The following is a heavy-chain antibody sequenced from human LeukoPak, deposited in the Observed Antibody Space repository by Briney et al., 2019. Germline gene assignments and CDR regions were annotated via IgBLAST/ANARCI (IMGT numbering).Heavy chain of an antibody. V-gene: IGHV1-8*03. CDR1: GYTFTIYD. Sequence: ASVKFSCKASGYTFTIYDINWVRQATGQGLEWMGWMNPNSGNTGCAQKFQGRVTITRNTSISTAYMELSSLRSEDTAVYYCARGGYCSSSSCYGVTWFDPWGQGTLVTVSS. D-gene: IGHD2-2*01. J-gene: IGHJ5*02. CDR2: MNPNSGNT. CDR3: ARGGYCSSSSCYGVTWFDP.